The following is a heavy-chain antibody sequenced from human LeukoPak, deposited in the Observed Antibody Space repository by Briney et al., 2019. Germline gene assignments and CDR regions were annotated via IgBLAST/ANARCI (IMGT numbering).Heavy chain of an antibody. CDR3: AKEQNSSSSFDY. CDR2: ISWNSGSI. Sequence: GGSLRLSCAASGFTFDDYAMHWVRKAPGKGLEGVSGISWNSGSIGYADSVKGRFTISRDNAKNSLYLQMNSLRAEDTALYYCAKEQNSSSSFDYWGQGTLVTVSS. J-gene: IGHJ4*02. V-gene: IGHV3-9*01. D-gene: IGHD6-13*01. CDR1: GFTFDDYA.